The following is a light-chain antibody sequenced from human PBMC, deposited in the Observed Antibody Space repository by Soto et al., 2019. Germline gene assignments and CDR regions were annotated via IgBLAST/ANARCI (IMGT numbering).Light chain of an antibody. Sequence: EVVLTQSPDTLSLSPGERATLSCRASQSVSSFLAWYQQKPGQAPRLLIYDASNRATGIPARFSGSGSGTDFTLTISSLEPEDFAVYYCQQRSNWPPSLTFGGGTTVEIK. CDR1: QSVSSF. CDR2: DAS. J-gene: IGKJ4*01. V-gene: IGKV3-11*01. CDR3: QQRSNWPPSLT.